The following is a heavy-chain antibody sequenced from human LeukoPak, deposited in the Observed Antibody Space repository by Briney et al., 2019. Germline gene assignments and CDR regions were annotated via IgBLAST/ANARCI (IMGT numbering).Heavy chain of an antibody. CDR1: GGTFRNSG. V-gene: IGHV1-69*04. CDR2: IIPILDIT. J-gene: IGHJ4*02. CDR3: ARFKRAGGWSYFDY. Sequence: SVKVSCKASGGTFRNSGISWVRQAPGQGLEYVGRIIPILDITEYGKTSPGRVTITADTATDTFYMELSGLRSEDTAVYYCARFKRAGGWSYFDYWGQGTLVTVSS. D-gene: IGHD6-19*01.